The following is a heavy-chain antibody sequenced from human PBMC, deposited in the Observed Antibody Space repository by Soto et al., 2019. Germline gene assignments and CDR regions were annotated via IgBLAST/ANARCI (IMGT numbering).Heavy chain of an antibody. CDR2: ISYDGSKK. CDR1: EFTFSSHG. J-gene: IGHJ4*02. V-gene: IGHV3-30*18. Sequence: GRPMRLSCTASEFTFSSHGIRWVRQAPGKGLEWVAVISYDGSKKNYLDSVKGRFTISRDNSKNTMYLEMNSLRAEDTAVYYCAKDTFYHDSSGYYVFDYWGQGTLVTVSS. CDR3: AKDTFYHDSSGYYVFDY. D-gene: IGHD3-22*01.